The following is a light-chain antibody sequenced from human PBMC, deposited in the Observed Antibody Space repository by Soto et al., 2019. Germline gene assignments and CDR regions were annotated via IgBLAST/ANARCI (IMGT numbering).Light chain of an antibody. CDR3: QQGYSTPTPPS. CDR1: QSITTH. J-gene: IGKJ2*01. Sequence: DIQMTQSPSSLSASVGDRVTMTCRASQSITTHVNWYQQKPGKAPKLLIYAASILQSGVPSRFSCSGSGPDFTLTISSLQPEDFATYFCQQGYSTPTPPSFGQGTKLESK. V-gene: IGKV1-39*01. CDR2: AAS.